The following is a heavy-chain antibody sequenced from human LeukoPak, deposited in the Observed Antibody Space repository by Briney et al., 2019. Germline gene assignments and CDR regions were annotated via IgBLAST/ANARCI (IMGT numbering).Heavy chain of an antibody. V-gene: IGHV4-4*02. Sequence: GSLRLSCAASGFTFSNAWMSWVRQAPGKGLEWLGEIYHGGTTNYNPSLKSRVTISVDKSKNQFSLKLSSVTAADTAVYYCARGEQELAYFDYWGQGTLVTVSS. J-gene: IGHJ4*02. CDR3: ARGEQELAYFDY. D-gene: IGHD6-13*01. CDR2: IYHGGTT. CDR1: GFTFSNAW.